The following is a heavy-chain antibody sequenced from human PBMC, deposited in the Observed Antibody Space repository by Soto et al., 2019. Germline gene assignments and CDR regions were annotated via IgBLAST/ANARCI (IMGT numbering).Heavy chain of an antibody. D-gene: IGHD3-10*01. V-gene: IGHV3-9*01. J-gene: IGHJ4*02. CDR2: ISWNSGSI. Sequence: EVQLVESGGGLVQPGRSLRLSCAASGFTFDDYAMHWVRQAPGKGLEWVSGISWNSGSIGYADSVKGRFTISRDNAKNSLYLQMNSLRAEDTALYYCAKGIRYYGSGSRFDYWGQGTLVTVSS. CDR3: AKGIRYYGSGSRFDY. CDR1: GFTFDDYA.